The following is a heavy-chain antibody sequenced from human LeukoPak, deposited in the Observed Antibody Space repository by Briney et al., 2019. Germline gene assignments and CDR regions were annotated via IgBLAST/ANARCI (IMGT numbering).Heavy chain of an antibody. Sequence: SETLSLTCAVYGGSFSGYYWSWIRQPPGKGLEWIGEINHSGSTNYNPSLKSRVTISVDTSKNQFSLKLSSVTAAGTAVYYCARGRVPPPDFWSGYYSRRWVAYFDYWGQGTLVTVSS. CDR3: ARGRVPPPDFWSGYYSRRWVAYFDY. J-gene: IGHJ4*02. V-gene: IGHV4-34*01. CDR2: INHSGST. D-gene: IGHD3-3*01. CDR1: GGSFSGYY.